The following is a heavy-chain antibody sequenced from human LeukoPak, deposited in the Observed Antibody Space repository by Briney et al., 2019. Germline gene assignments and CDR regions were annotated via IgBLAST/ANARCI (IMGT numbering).Heavy chain of an antibody. J-gene: IGHJ4*02. V-gene: IGHV1-2*02. D-gene: IGHD2-2*01. CDR1: GYPFTGYY. Sequence: ASVKVSCKASGYPFTGYYLHWVRQAPGQGLEWMGWINPNSGFTNYAQKFQGRVTMTRDTSISTAYMELSRLSTDDTAVYYCARLADCSSSSCRSFDYWGQGTLVTVSS. CDR2: INPNSGFT. CDR3: ARLADCSSSSCRSFDY.